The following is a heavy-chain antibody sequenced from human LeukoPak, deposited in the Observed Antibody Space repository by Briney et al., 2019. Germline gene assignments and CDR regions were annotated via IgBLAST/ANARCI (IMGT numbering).Heavy chain of an antibody. V-gene: IGHV3-53*01. CDR1: GFTVVSNY. D-gene: IGHD1-26*01. Sequence: QSGGSLRLSCAAYGFTVVSNYMSWVRQAPGKGLEWVSVIYSGGTTYYADSVKGRFTISRDNSKNTLYLQMNSLRVEDTAVYYCARDPQRLKGLGGDYWGQGTLVTVSS. CDR3: ARDPQRLKGLGGDY. CDR2: IYSGGTT. J-gene: IGHJ4*02.